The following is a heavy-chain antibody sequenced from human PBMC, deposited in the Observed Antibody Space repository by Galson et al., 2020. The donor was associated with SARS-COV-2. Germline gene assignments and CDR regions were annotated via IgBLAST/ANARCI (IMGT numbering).Heavy chain of an antibody. J-gene: IGHJ3*02. V-gene: IGHV3-30*04. CDR1: GFTFSSYA. CDR2: ISYDGSNK. D-gene: IGHD2-8*01. CDR3: ASFGYCTNGVCYTTDAFDI. Sequence: QLGDSLKISCAASGFTFSSYAMHWVRQAPGKGLEWVAVISYDGSNKYYADSVKGRFTISRDNSKNTLYLQMNSLRAEDTAVYYCASFGYCTNGVCYTTDAFDIWGQGTMVTVSS.